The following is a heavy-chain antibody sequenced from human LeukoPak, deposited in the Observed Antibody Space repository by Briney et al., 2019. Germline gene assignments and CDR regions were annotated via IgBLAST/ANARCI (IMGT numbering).Heavy chain of an antibody. CDR2: TYYRSKWYN. J-gene: IGHJ6*02. D-gene: IGHD1-26*01. CDR1: GDSVSSNSAA. V-gene: IGHV6-1*01. CDR3: ARCFNGIVGAMYYGMDV. Sequence: SQTLSLTCAISGDSVSSNSAAWNWIRQSPSRGLEWQGRTYYRSKWYNDYAVSVKSRITINPDTSKNQFSLQLNSVTPEDTAVYYCARCFNGIVGAMYYGMDVWGQGTTVTVSS.